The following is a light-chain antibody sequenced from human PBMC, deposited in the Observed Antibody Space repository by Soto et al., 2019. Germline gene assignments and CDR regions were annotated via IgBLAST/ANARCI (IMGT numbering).Light chain of an antibody. CDR1: YKY. CDR2: EVS. CDR3: SSYTTSSTYV. Sequence: SALTQPASVSGSPGQSITISCTGSYKYVSWYQQHPGKAPKFMIYEVSNRPSGVSSRFSGSKSGNTASLTISGLQAEDQADYYCSSYTTSSTYVFGNGTKVTV. J-gene: IGLJ1*01. V-gene: IGLV2-14*01.